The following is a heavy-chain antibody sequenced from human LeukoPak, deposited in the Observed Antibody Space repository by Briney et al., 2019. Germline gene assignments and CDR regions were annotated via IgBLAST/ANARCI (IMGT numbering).Heavy chain of an antibody. CDR2: ISGSGGST. CDR3: AKDGYGSSGYPPYYFDY. Sequence: GGSLRLSCAASGFTFSSYAMSWVRQAPGKGLEWVSAISGSGGSTYYADSVKGRFTISRDNSKNTLYLQMNSLRAEDTAVYYCAKDGYGSSGYPPYYFDYWGQGTLVTVSS. V-gene: IGHV3-23*01. CDR1: GFTFSSYA. J-gene: IGHJ4*02. D-gene: IGHD3-22*01.